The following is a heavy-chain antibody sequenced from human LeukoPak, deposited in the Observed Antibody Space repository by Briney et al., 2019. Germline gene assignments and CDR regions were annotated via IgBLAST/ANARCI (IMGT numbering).Heavy chain of an antibody. D-gene: IGHD3-22*01. J-gene: IGHJ4*02. V-gene: IGHV1-69*06. CDR2: IIPIFGTA. CDR3: ARGWDYDSGGRPTAYVY. Sequence: GASVKVSCKASGGTFSSYAISWVRQAPGQGLEWMGGIIPIFGTANYAQKFQGKVTITADKSTSTAYMELSSLRSEDTAVYYCARGWDYDSGGRPTAYVYWGQGTLVSVSS. CDR1: GGTFSSYA.